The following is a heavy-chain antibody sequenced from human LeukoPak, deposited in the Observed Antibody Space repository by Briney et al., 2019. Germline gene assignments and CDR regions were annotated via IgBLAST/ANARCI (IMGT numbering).Heavy chain of an antibody. CDR3: ARAASMVRGVIILGYYYGMDV. V-gene: IGHV3-30-3*01. J-gene: IGHJ6*02. CDR1: GFTFSSYA. D-gene: IGHD3-10*01. CDR2: ISYDGSNK. Sequence: PGGSLRLSCAASGFTFSSYAMHWVRQAPGKGLEWVAVISYDGSNKYYADSVKGRFTISRDNSKNTLYLQMNSLRAEDTAVYYRARAASMVRGVIILGYYYGMDVWGQGTTVTVSS.